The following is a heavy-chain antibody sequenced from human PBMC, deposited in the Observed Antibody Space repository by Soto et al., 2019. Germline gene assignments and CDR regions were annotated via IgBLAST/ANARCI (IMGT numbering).Heavy chain of an antibody. V-gene: IGHV3-15*01. D-gene: IGHD2-2*01. J-gene: IGHJ6*02. CDR2: IKSKTDGGTT. Sequence: GGGLGLACASSWFTFINAWVSWVRQAPWKGRECVGRIKSKTDGGTTDYAAPVEGRFTISRDDSKNTLYLQMNSVRTEDTAGYYRTPDSSSWAYHYYFGMDVWGQGTTVTVSS. CDR3: TPDSSSWAYHYYFGMDV. CDR1: WFTFINAW.